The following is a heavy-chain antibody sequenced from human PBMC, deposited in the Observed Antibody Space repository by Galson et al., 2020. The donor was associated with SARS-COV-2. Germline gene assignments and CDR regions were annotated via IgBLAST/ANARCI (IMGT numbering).Heavy chain of an antibody. D-gene: IGHD2-21*01. J-gene: IGHJ3*02. CDR3: ARHADGGDGNQLGLDI. Sequence: SETLSLTCTVSGGSISSRHLWGWIRQPPGKGMEWIGSDNYSGRTYYNPSLKSRITMSSDTSKNRFSLELSFVTAADTAIYYCARHADGGDGNQLGLDIWVQGTLVTVSA. CDR2: DNYSGRT. V-gene: IGHV4-39*01. CDR1: GGSISSRHL.